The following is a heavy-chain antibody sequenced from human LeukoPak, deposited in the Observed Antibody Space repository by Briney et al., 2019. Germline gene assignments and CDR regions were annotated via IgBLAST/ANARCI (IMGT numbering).Heavy chain of an antibody. Sequence: SETLSLTCAVYGGSFSGYYWSWIRQPPGKGLEWIGEINHSGSTNYNPSLKSRVTISVDTSKNQFSLKLSSVTAADTAVYYCARASGYLHNDYWAREPWSPSPQ. CDR3: ARASGYLHNDY. V-gene: IGHV4-34*01. CDR2: INHSGST. D-gene: IGHD5-12*01. J-gene: IGHJ4*02. CDR1: GGSFSGYY.